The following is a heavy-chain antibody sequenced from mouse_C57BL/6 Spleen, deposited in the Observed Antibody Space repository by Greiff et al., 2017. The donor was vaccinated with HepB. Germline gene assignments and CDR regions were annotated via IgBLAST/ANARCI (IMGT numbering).Heavy chain of an antibody. J-gene: IGHJ1*03. CDR1: GYTFTSYW. D-gene: IGHD2-5*01. Sequence: QVQLKQPGAELVMPGASVKLSCKASGYTFTSYWMHWVKQRPGQGLEWIGEIDPSDSYTNYNQKFKGKSTLTVDKSSSTAYMQLSSLTSEDSAVYYCARAYYSNWGYFDVWGTGTTVTVSS. V-gene: IGHV1-69*01. CDR3: ARAYYSNWGYFDV. CDR2: IDPSDSYT.